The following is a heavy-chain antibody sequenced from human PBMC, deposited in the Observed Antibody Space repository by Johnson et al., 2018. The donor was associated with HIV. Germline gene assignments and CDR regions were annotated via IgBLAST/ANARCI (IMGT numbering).Heavy chain of an antibody. V-gene: IGHV3-30*02. CDR3: ATRGTFWSGYYDAFDI. CDR2: IRDDGSNK. J-gene: IGHJ3*02. CDR1: GFTFSSYG. D-gene: IGHD3-3*01. Sequence: MQLVESGGGVVQPGGSVRLSCAASGFTFSSYGMHWVRQAPGKGLEWVAFIRDDGSNKYYADSVKGRFTISRDNSKNTMYLQMNSLRAEDTAVYYCATRGTFWSGYYDAFDIWGQGTMVTVSS.